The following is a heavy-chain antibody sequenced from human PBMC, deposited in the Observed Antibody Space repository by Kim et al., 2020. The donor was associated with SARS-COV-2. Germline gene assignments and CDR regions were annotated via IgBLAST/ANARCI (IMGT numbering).Heavy chain of an antibody. V-gene: IGHV1-18*04. D-gene: IGHD6-13*01. CDR1: GYTFTSYG. CDR3: ARSRXXXSSSWYPDRSFEY. Sequence: ASVKVSCKASGYTFTSYGISWVRQAPGQGLEWMGWISAYNGNTNYAQKLQGRVTIXTHPSTSTAYIELRXXXSDDTAVYYCARSRXXXSSSWYPDRSFEYWGQGTXVTVSS. CDR2: ISAYNGNT. J-gene: IGHJ4*02.